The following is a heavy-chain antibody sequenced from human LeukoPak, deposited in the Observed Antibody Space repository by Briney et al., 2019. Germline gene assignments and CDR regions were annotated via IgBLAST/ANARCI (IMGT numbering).Heavy chain of an antibody. CDR3: ARGSMITFGGVIES. Sequence: GGSLRLSCAASGFTFSSYGMSWVRQAPGKGLEYVSAISSNGGSTYYANSVKGRFTISRDNSKNTLYLQMGSLRAEDMAVYYCARGSMITFGGVIESWGQGTLVTVSS. CDR2: ISSNGGST. J-gene: IGHJ4*02. V-gene: IGHV3-64*01. CDR1: GFTFSSYG. D-gene: IGHD3-16*02.